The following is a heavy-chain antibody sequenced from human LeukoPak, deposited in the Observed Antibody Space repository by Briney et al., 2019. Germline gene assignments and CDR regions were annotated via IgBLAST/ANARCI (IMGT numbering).Heavy chain of an antibody. V-gene: IGHV3-21*01. J-gene: IGHJ6*02. CDR2: ISSGSSYI. Sequence: GGSLRLSCAASGFTFSTYNMNWVRQAPGRGLEWVSAISSGSSYIFYADSVKDRFTISRDNAKNSLYLQMNSLRAEDTAMYYCARDFPGGYYYGMDVWGQGTTVTVSS. CDR1: GFTFSTYN. D-gene: IGHD3-16*01. CDR3: ARDFPGGYYYGMDV.